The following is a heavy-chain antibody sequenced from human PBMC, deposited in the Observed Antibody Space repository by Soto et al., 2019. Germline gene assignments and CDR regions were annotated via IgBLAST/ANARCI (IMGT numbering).Heavy chain of an antibody. J-gene: IGHJ4*02. Sequence: ASVKVSCKASGFTALSFGFDWLRHAPGQGTEWLGWINAGVDGNTYSQRFQERVRITRDTSDNKVYLEVNPLTSQDTAVYYCAREVKGVTSFDYWGQGTLVTVSS. CDR1: GFTALSFG. V-gene: IGHV1-3*01. D-gene: IGHD2-21*02. CDR2: INAGVDGN. CDR3: AREVKGVTSFDY.